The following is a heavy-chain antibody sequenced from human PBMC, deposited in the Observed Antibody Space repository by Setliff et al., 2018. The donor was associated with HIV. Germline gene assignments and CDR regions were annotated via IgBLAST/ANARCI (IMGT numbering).Heavy chain of an antibody. D-gene: IGHD3-10*01. Sequence: NPSETLSLTCTVSGDSVSSASYYWSWIRQPPGKGLEWIGYIYYSGTTKYNPSLKSRVTISVDTSKNQFSLNLSSVTAADTAVYYCAILHYSGSGSWVGNYWGKGSLFTVSS. CDR2: IYYSGTT. V-gene: IGHV4-61*01. CDR3: AILHYSGSGSWVGNY. J-gene: IGHJ4*02. CDR1: GDSVSSASYY.